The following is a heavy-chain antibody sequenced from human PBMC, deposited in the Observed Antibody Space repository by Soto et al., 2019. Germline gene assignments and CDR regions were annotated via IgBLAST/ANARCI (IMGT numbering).Heavy chain of an antibody. CDR2: INPVGGST. J-gene: IGHJ4*02. Sequence: QVQLLQSGAEVKKPGASVKVSCKASGYTFTRYYIHWVRQAPGQGLEWMGVINPVGGSTTYAQNYKGSVTMTGDTSTSTVYMELSSLRSEDTAVYFCARDVAREKDYWGQGTLVTVSS. CDR1: GYTFTRYY. V-gene: IGHV1-46*01. D-gene: IGHD1-26*01. CDR3: ARDVAREKDY.